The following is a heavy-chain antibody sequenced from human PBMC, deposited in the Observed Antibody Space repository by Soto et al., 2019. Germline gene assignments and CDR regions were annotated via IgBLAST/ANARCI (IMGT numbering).Heavy chain of an antibody. CDR1: GFTFSSYA. CDR3: AKSIWFGEFEYYYYMDV. CDR2: ISGSGGST. D-gene: IGHD3-10*01. Sequence: GGSLRLSCAASGFTFSSYAMSWVRQAPGKGLEWVSAISGSGGSTYYADSVKGRFTISRDNSKNTLYLQMNSLRAEDTAVYYCAKSIWFGEFEYYYYMDVWGKGTTVTVSS. V-gene: IGHV3-23*01. J-gene: IGHJ6*03.